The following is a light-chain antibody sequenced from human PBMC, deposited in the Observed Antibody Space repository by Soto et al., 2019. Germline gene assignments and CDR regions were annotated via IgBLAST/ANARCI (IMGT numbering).Light chain of an antibody. CDR3: QHRSNWYT. J-gene: IGKJ2*01. Sequence: EIVLTQSPATLSLSPGERATLSCRASQSVSTYLAWYQQKPGQSPRLLIYDASNRATGTPARFSGSGSGTDFSLTISSLESEDFAVYYCQHRSNWYTFGQGTKLEIK. V-gene: IGKV3-11*01. CDR2: DAS. CDR1: QSVSTY.